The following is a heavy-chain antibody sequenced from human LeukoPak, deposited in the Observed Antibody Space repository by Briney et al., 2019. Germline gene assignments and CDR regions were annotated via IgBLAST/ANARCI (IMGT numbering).Heavy chain of an antibody. D-gene: IGHD1/OR15-1a*01. Sequence: GGSVKVSCKASGYAFTNFYIHWVRQAPGEGLEWMGWINYDSGGTNHAQKFQDRVTMTRDMSISTVYMEVRGLTSDDTAMYFCVRDANNRDGHGFYSFDDWGQGTLVAVSS. J-gene: IGHJ4*02. CDR2: INYDSGGT. V-gene: IGHV1-2*02. CDR3: VRDANNRDGHGFYSFDD. CDR1: GYAFTNFY.